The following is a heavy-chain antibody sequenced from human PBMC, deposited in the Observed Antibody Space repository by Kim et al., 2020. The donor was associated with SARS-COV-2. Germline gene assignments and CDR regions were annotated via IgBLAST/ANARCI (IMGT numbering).Heavy chain of an antibody. Sequence: GSTTSTPSLKSRVTMSVDTSKNQVSLKLSSVTAADTAVYYCARDLNWFDPWGQGTLVTVSS. CDR3: ARDLNWFDP. V-gene: IGHV4-4*07. J-gene: IGHJ5*02. CDR2: GST.